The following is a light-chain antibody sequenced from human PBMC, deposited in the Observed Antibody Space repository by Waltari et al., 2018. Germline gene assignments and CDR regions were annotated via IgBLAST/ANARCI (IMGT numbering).Light chain of an antibody. V-gene: IGKV1-5*01. J-gene: IGKJ1*01. CDR3: QQYSYYPWT. CDR2: DAS. Sequence: DIQMTQSPSTLSASIGDRGTTPCRASESLGSELAWYQQRPGKAPNMLIYDASNLQTGVPSRFSGSGSGTEFTLTINNLQPDDFVTYFCQQYSYYPWTFGQETKVEIK. CDR1: ESLGSE.